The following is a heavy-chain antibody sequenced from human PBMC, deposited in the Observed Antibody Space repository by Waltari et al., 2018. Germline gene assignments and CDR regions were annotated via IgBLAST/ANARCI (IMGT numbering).Heavy chain of an antibody. CDR1: GFTFSSYA. J-gene: IGHJ3*02. CDR3: AKSIVVVPAALDAFDI. Sequence: EVQLLESGGGLVQPGGSLRLSCAASGFTFSSYAMSWVRQAPRKGLEWVSAISGSGGSTYYADSVKGRFTISRDNSKNTLYLQMNSLRAEDTAVYYCAKSIVVVPAALDAFDIWGQGTMVTVSS. V-gene: IGHV3-23*01. CDR2: ISGSGGST. D-gene: IGHD2-2*01.